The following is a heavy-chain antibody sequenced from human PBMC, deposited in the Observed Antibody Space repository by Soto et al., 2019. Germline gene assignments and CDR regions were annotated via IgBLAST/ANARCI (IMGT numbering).Heavy chain of an antibody. Sequence: PGGSLRLSCAASGFTFSSYEMNWVRQAPGKGLEWVSYISSSGSTIYYADSVKGRFTISRDNAKNSLYLQMNSLRAEDTAVYYCARSPSRSITMIAWGQGTLVTVSS. J-gene: IGHJ5*02. V-gene: IGHV3-48*03. D-gene: IGHD3-22*01. CDR3: ARSPSRSITMIA. CDR1: GFTFSSYE. CDR2: ISSSGSTI.